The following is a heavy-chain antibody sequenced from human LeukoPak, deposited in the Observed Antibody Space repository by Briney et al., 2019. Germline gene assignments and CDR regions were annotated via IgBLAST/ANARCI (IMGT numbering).Heavy chain of an antibody. Sequence: PGGSLRLSCAASGSTFSSYAMSWVRQAPGKGLEWVSAISGSGGSTYYADSVKGRFTISRDNSKNTLYLQMNSLRAEDTAVYYCAKDGGYSSGWYVFNYWGQGTLVTVSS. CDR1: GSTFSSYA. J-gene: IGHJ4*02. V-gene: IGHV3-23*01. CDR2: ISGSGGST. D-gene: IGHD6-19*01. CDR3: AKDGGYSSGWYVFNY.